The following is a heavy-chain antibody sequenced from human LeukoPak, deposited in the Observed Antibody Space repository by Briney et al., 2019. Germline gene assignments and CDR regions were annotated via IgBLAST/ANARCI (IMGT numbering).Heavy chain of an antibody. CDR3: ASLDFWSGYLSLEGDAFDI. J-gene: IGHJ3*02. CDR1: GGSISSYY. D-gene: IGHD3-3*01. V-gene: IGHV4-59*01. Sequence: SETLSLTCTVSGGSISSYYWSWIRQPPGKGLEWIGYIYCSGSTNYNPSLKSRVTISVDTSKNQFSLKLSSVTAADTAVYYCASLDFWSGYLSLEGDAFDIWGQGTMVTVSS. CDR2: IYCSGST.